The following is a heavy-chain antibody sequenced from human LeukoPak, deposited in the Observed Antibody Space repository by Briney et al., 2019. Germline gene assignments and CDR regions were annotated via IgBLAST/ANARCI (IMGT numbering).Heavy chain of an antibody. V-gene: IGHV1-46*01. CDR1: GYTFTGYY. CDR3: AREGIMLGGPPAY. CDR2: INPNDDTT. D-gene: IGHD1-26*01. J-gene: IGHJ4*01. Sequence: ASVKVSCKASGYTFTGYYMHWVRQAPGQGLEWMGIINPNDDTTSYAQKFQGRVTMTRDMSTSTVYMELSSLRSVDTAVYYCAREGIMLGGPPAYWGQGTLVTVSS.